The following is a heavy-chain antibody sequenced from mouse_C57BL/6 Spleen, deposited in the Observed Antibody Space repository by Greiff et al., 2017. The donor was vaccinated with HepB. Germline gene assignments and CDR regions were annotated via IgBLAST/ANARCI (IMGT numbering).Heavy chain of an antibody. J-gene: IGHJ4*01. CDR3: ARHDYDPSDAMDY. CDR2: ISSGGSYT. D-gene: IGHD2-4*01. Sequence: EVKLVESGGDLVKPGGSLKLSCAASGFTFSSYGMSWVRQTPDKRLEWVATISSGGSYTYYPDSVKGRFTISRDNAKNTLYLQMSSLKSEDTAMYYCARHDYDPSDAMDYWGQGTSFTVSS. CDR1: GFTFSSYG. V-gene: IGHV5-6*01.